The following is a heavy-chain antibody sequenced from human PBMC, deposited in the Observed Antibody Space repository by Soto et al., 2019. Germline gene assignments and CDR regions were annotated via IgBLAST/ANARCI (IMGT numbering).Heavy chain of an antibody. V-gene: IGHV3-72*01. D-gene: IGHD3-22*01. J-gene: IGHJ4*02. Sequence: EVQLVESGGGLVQPGGSLRLSCAVSGFTFSDHYMDWVRQAPGKGLEWVVRTRNKANSYTTEYAASVKGRFTISRDNSKNSLYLQMNSLKTADTAVYYCARDSTGYYYDFWGQGTLVTVSS. CDR3: ARDSTGYYYDF. CDR2: TRNKANSYTT. CDR1: GFTFSDHY.